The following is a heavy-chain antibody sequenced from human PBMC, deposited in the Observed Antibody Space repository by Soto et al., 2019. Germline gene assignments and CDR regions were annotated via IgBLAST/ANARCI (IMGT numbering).Heavy chain of an antibody. CDR1: GFAFRNYA. D-gene: IGHD2-15*01. Sequence: GGSLRLSCAASGFAFRNYAMHWVRQAPGKGLEYVSAISSNGGNIYYANSVKGRFTISRDNSKSTLYLQMGSLRDDDMTVYYCSRVASGGSGYGPQDHWGHGTLVTVSS. CDR3: SRVASGGSGYGPQDH. CDR2: ISSNGGNI. V-gene: IGHV3-64*01. J-gene: IGHJ4*01.